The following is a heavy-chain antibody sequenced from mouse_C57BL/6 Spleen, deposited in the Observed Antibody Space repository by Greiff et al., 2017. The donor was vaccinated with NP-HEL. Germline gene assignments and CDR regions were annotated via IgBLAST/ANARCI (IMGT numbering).Heavy chain of an antibody. D-gene: IGHD1-1*01. J-gene: IGHJ3*01. CDR3: TRDYYGSSSWFAY. CDR1: GYTFTDYE. V-gene: IGHV1-15*01. Sequence: VQLVESGAELVRPGASVTLSCKASGYTFTDYEMHWVKQTPVHGLEWIGAIDPETGGTAYNQKFKGKAILTADKSSSTAYMELRSLTSEDSAVYYCTRDYYGSSSWFAYWGQGTLVTVSA. CDR2: IDPETGGT.